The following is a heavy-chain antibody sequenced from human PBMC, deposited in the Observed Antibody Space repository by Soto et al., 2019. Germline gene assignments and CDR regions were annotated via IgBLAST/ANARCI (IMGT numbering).Heavy chain of an antibody. CDR2: IIPMFGTA. J-gene: IGHJ5*02. CDR3: ARDRDREWFDP. D-gene: IGHD1-26*01. CDR1: GGTFSTHG. Sequence: QVQLVQSGAEVKKPGSSVKVSCKASGGTFSTHGISWVRQAPGQGLEWMGGIIPMFGTANYAQKFQGRVTITADKFTSTADMELSSLRSEDTAVYYCARDRDREWFDPWGQGTLVTVSS. V-gene: IGHV1-69*06.